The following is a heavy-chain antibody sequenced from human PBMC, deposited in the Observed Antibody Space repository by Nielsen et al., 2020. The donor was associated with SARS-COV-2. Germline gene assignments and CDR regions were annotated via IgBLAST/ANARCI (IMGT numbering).Heavy chain of an antibody. CDR3: ARVIGYCSGGSCYSYGMDV. J-gene: IGHJ6*02. Sequence: SVKVSCKASGGTFSSYAISWVRQAPGQGLEWMGRIIPILGIANYAQKFQGRVTITADKSTSTAYMELSSLRSEDTAVYYCARVIGYCSGGSCYSYGMDVWGQGTTVTVSS. V-gene: IGHV1-69*04. CDR1: GGTFSSYA. D-gene: IGHD2-15*01. CDR2: IIPILGIA.